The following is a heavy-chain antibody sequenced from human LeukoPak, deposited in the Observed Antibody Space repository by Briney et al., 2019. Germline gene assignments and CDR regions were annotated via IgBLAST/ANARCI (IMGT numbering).Heavy chain of an antibody. Sequence: GASVKVSCKVSGYTLTELSMHWVRQAPGKGLEWMGGFDPEDGETIYAQKFQGRVTMTEDTSTDTAYMELSSLRSEDTAVYYCAQRFTYYYDSSGYIWGQGTMVTVSS. CDR2: FDPEDGET. CDR1: GYTLTELS. J-gene: IGHJ3*02. V-gene: IGHV1-24*01. D-gene: IGHD3-22*01. CDR3: AQRFTYYYDSSGYI.